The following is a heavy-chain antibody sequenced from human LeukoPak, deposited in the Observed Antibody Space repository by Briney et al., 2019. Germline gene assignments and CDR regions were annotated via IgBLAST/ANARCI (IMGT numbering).Heavy chain of an antibody. CDR2: ISGSGGST. Sequence: GGSLRLSCAASGFTFSSYAMSRVRQAPGKGLEWVSAISGSGGSTYYADSVKGRFTISRDNSKNTLYLQMNSLRAEDTAVYYCAKTRTAVVAAFFDYWGQGTLVTVSS. J-gene: IGHJ4*02. D-gene: IGHD2-15*01. CDR1: GFTFSSYA. V-gene: IGHV3-23*01. CDR3: AKTRTAVVAAFFDY.